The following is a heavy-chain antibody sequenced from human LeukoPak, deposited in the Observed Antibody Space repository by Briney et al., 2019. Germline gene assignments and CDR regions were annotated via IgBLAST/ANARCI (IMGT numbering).Heavy chain of an antibody. J-gene: IGHJ4*02. V-gene: IGHV3-7*01. Sequence: GGSLRLSCAASGFTFSTYWMRWVRQAPGKGLEGVANVKQEGSEKYYVDSVKGRFTLSRDNAKNSLYLQMNSLRAEDTAMYYCARDSAGNDYWGQGTLVTVSS. CDR3: ARDSAGNDY. D-gene: IGHD6-13*01. CDR1: GFTFSTYW. CDR2: VKQEGSEK.